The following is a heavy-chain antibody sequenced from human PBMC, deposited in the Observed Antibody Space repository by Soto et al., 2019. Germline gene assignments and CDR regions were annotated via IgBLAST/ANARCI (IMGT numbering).Heavy chain of an antibody. D-gene: IGHD6-19*01. CDR1: GFTFSSYA. CDR2: ISGSGGST. Sequence: EVQLLESGGGLVQPGGSLRLSCAASGFTFSSYAMSWVRQAPGKGLEWVSVISGSGGSTYYADSVKGRFTISRDNSNNTLYLQMNSLRAEDTAVYYCASRSSGWYFDYWGQGTLVTVSS. J-gene: IGHJ4*02. CDR3: ASRSSGWYFDY. V-gene: IGHV3-23*01.